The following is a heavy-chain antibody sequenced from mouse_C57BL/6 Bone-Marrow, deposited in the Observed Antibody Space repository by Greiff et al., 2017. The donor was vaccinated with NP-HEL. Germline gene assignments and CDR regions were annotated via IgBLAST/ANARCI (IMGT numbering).Heavy chain of an antibody. CDR2: IWRGGST. J-gene: IGHJ4*01. D-gene: IGHD2-13*01. CDR3: AKKGSTMVYYYAMDY. V-gene: IGHV2-5*01. CDR1: GFSLTSYG. Sequence: QVHVKQSGPGLVQPSQSLSITCTVSGFSLTSYGVHWVRQSPGKGLEWLGVIWRGGSTDYNAAFMSRLSITKDNSKSQVFFKMNSLQADDTAIYYCAKKGSTMVYYYAMDYWGQGTSVTVSS.